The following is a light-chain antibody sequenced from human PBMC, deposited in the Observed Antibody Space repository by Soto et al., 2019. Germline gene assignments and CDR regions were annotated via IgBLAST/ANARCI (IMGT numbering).Light chain of an antibody. V-gene: IGKV2-30*01. Sequence: EVVMTQSPLSLPVTLGQPASISCRSSQSLAYIDGNTYLSWFQQRPGQSPRRLIYKGSNRESRVPARCSGSGSGTDFTLKISRVEAEDVGVYYCMQGTHWPPYTFGQGTKLEIK. CDR2: KGS. CDR3: MQGTHWPPYT. J-gene: IGKJ2*01. CDR1: QSLAYIDGNTY.